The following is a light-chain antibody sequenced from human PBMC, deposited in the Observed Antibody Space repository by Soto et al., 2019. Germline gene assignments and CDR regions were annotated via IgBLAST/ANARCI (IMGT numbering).Light chain of an antibody. CDR3: QQYGSSPTTWP. Sequence: EIVLTQSPGTMSFSPGERATLSCRASQSVSSSYLAWYQQKPGQAPRLLIYGASSRATGIPDRFSGSGSVTDFTRTISRREPEDFAVYYFQQYGSSPTTWPFGQGTKVEIK. J-gene: IGKJ1*01. CDR2: GAS. CDR1: QSVSSSY. V-gene: IGKV3-20*01.